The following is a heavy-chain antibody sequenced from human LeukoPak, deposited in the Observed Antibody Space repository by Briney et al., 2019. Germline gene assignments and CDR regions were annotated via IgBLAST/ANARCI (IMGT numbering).Heavy chain of an antibody. J-gene: IGHJ5*02. CDR1: GFTFSNAW. Sequence: GGSLRLSCAASGFTFSNAWMSWVRQAPGKGLEWVAVIWYDGNNKYYADSVKGRFTISRDNSKNTLFLQMNSLRAEDTAAYYCATDAGHWFDPWGQGTLVTVSS. CDR2: IWYDGNNK. CDR3: ATDAGHWFDP. V-gene: IGHV3-33*08.